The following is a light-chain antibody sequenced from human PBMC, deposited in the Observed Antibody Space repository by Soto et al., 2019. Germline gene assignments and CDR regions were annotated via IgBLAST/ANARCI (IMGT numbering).Light chain of an antibody. CDR3: ASFRSGAILI. CDR2: EVN. CDR1: RSDIGDSNF. J-gene: IGLJ1*01. V-gene: IGLV2-14*01. Sequence: QSVLTQPASVSGSPGQSVTISCTGPRSDIGDSNFISWYQHSPGKAPSLLIYEVNNRPSGVSKRFSGSKAGNTASLTISGLLDDDEADYFCASFRSGAILIFGSGTRSPS.